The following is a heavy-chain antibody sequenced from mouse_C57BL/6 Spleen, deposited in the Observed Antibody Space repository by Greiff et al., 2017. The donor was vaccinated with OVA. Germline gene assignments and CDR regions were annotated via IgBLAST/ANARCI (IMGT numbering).Heavy chain of an antibody. CDR2: IRSKSNNYAT. Sequence: EVMLVESGGGLVQPKGSLKLSCAASGFSFNTYAMNWVRQAPGKGLEWVARIRSKSNNYATYYADSVKDRFTISRDDSESMLYLQMNNLKTEDTAMYYCVRGGRAGYAMDYWGQGTSVTVSS. CDR1: GFSFNTYA. J-gene: IGHJ4*01. CDR3: VRGGRAGYAMDY. V-gene: IGHV10-1*01.